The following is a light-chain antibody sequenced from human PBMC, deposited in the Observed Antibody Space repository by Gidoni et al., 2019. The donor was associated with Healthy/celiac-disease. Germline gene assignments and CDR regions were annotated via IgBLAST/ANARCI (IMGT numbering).Light chain of an antibody. CDR3: QQYDNLPPLT. CDR2: DAS. Sequence: MTQSPSSLSASVGDRVTITCQASQDISNYLNWYQQKPGKAPKLLIYDASNLETGVPSRFSGSGSGTDFTFTISSLQPEDIATYYCQQYDNLPPLTFXGXTKVEIK. J-gene: IGKJ4*01. CDR1: QDISNY. V-gene: IGKV1-33*01.